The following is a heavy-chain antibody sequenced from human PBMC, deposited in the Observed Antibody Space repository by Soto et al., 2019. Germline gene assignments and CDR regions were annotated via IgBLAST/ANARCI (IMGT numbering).Heavy chain of an antibody. J-gene: IGHJ4*02. CDR3: VKHQVSLVRGISPFDY. CDR1: GFTFNSND. D-gene: IGHD3-10*01. CDR2: ISSSGAFT. V-gene: IGHV3-23*01. Sequence: PGGSLRLSCAVSGFTFNSNDMTWVRQAPGKGLEWVSTISSSGAFTYHADSVRGRLTISRDNSKNTVYLQMNSLRAEGTAVYYCVKHQVSLVRGISPFDYWGQGALVTVS.